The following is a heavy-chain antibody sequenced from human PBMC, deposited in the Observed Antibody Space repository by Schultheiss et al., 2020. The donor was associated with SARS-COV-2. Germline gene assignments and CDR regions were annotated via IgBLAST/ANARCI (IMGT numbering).Heavy chain of an antibody. J-gene: IGHJ4*02. CDR2: INHSGST. CDR3: ARERYYYGSGSYYNPPDY. Sequence: SETLSLTCAVYGGSFSGYYWSWIRQPPGKGLEWIGEINHSGSTNYNPSLKSRVTISVDTSKNQFSLKLSSVTAADTAVYYCARERYYYGSGSYYNPPDYWGQGTLVTVSS. CDR1: GGSFSGYY. V-gene: IGHV4-34*01. D-gene: IGHD3-10*01.